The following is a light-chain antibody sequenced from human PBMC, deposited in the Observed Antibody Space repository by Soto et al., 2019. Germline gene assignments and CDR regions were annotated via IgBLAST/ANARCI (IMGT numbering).Light chain of an antibody. V-gene: IGKV3-15*01. J-gene: IGKJ3*01. CDR3: QQSYNTLA. CDR1: QSVSIN. Sequence: ETVLTQSPGTLSLSPGERATLSCRASQSVSINLAWYQQKPGQAPRLLIYGASTRATGIPARFSGSGSGTEFTLAISSLQPEDFATYYCQQSYNTLACGPGTKWIS. CDR2: GAS.